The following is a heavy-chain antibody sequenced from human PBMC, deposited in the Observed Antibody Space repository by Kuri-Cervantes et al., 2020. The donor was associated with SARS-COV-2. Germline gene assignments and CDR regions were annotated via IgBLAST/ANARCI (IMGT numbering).Heavy chain of an antibody. CDR2: IYYGGST. CDR3: ARHATGYSSSSYLGYYAMDV. Sequence: GSLRLSCTVSGGSISSTSSYWGWIRQPPGKGLESIGTIYYGGSTYYNPSLKSRITISVDTSKNQFSLRLSSVTAADTAVYYCARHATGYSSSSYLGYYAMDVWGKGTTVTVSS. CDR1: GGSISSTSSY. D-gene: IGHD6-13*01. J-gene: IGHJ6*04. V-gene: IGHV4-39*01.